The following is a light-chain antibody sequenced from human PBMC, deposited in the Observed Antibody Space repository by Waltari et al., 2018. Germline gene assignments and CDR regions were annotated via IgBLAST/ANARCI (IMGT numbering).Light chain of an antibody. CDR3: QQSYSTPYT. Sequence: IQMIQSPSSLSASVGDRVTITCRASQSISSYLNWYQQKPGKAPKLLSYAASSLQSGVPSRFSGSGSGTDFTLTISSLQPQDFATYYCQQSYSTPYTFGQGTKLEIK. J-gene: IGKJ2*01. CDR1: QSISSY. CDR2: AAS. V-gene: IGKV1-39*01.